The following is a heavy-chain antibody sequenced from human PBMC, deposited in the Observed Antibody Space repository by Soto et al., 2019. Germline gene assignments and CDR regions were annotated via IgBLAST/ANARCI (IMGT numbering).Heavy chain of an antibody. CDR1: GFTFDDYA. Sequence: EVQLVESGGGLVQPGRSLRLSCAASGFTFDDYAMHWVRQAPGKGLEWVSGISWNSGSIGYADSVKGRFTISRDNAKNSLYLQMNSLRAEDTALYYCAKEIWNDEDYWGQGPLVTVSS. CDR2: ISWNSGSI. V-gene: IGHV3-9*01. J-gene: IGHJ4*02. CDR3: AKEIWNDEDY. D-gene: IGHD1-1*01.